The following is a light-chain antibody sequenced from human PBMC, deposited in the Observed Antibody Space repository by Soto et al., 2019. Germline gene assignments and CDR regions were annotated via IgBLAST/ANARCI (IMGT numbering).Light chain of an antibody. J-gene: IGKJ1*01. V-gene: IGKV1-9*01. Sequence: DIQLTQSPSFLSASVGDRVTITCRASQDISDYLAWYQQKPGKAPNLLIYEASTLQSGVPSRFSGSGFGTEFTLSVSSLQPEDFATYYCLQLDSYPRTFGQGTKVDIK. CDR3: LQLDSYPRT. CDR1: QDISDY. CDR2: EAS.